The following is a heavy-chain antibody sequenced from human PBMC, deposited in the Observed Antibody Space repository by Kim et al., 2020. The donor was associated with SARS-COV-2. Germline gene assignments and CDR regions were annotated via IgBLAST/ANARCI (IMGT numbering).Heavy chain of an antibody. CDR1: GGSISSSSYY. Sequence: SETLSLTCTVSGGSISSSSYYWGWIRQPPGKGLEWIGSIYYSGSTYYNPSLKRRVPISVATSKNQFSLKLSSVTAADTAVYYCARDPLITMIVVAPGYYFGMSLWGQGPPVTVSS. J-gene: IGHJ6*02. CDR3: ARDPLITMIVVAPGYYFGMSL. V-gene: IGHV4-39*02. D-gene: IGHD3-22*01. CDR2: IYYSGST.